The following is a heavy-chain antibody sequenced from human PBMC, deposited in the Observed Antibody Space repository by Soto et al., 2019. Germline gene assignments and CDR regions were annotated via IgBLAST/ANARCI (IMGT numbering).Heavy chain of an antibody. J-gene: IGHJ5*02. Sequence: QVQLVESGGGVVQPGRSLRLSCAASGFTFSSYGMHWVRQAPGKGLEWVAVIWNDGSNKYYADSVKGRFTISRDNSKNTLYLQMNSLRAEDTAVYYCARDSYGDYLGNWFDPWGQGTLVTVSS. CDR2: IWNDGSNK. CDR3: ARDSYGDYLGNWFDP. V-gene: IGHV3-33*01. CDR1: GFTFSSYG. D-gene: IGHD4-17*01.